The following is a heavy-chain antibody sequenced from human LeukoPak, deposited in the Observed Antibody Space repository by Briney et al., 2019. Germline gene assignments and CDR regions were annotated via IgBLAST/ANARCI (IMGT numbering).Heavy chain of an antibody. CDR2: ISATGSGT. CDR1: GFTFTSYA. CDR3: AKGTDTSGRQNFDF. J-gene: IGHJ4*02. D-gene: IGHD2-15*01. V-gene: IGHV3-23*01. Sequence: GGSLRLSREASGFTFTSYAMHWVRQAPGKGLEWVSSISATGSGTFYADSMNGRFTISRDNAKQTFFLQMKSLRPGGTALYYCAKGTDTSGRQNFDFWGQGTLVTVSS.